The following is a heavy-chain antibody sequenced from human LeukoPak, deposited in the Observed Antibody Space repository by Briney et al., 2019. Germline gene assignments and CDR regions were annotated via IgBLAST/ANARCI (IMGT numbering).Heavy chain of an antibody. CDR1: GGTFSSYA. CDR3: ARDLFRWEYSYGSNAFDY. Sequence: SVKVSCKASGGTFSSYAISWVRQAPGQGLEWMGGIIPIFGTANYAQKFQGRVTITADKSTSTVYMELSSLRSEDTAVYYCARDLFRWEYSYGSNAFDYWGQGTLVTVSS. V-gene: IGHV1-69*06. J-gene: IGHJ4*02. D-gene: IGHD5-18*01. CDR2: IIPIFGTA.